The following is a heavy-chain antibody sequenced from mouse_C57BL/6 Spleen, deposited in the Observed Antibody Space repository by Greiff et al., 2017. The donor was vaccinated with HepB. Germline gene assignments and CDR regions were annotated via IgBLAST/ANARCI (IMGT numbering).Heavy chain of an antibody. CDR1: GYTFTSYW. J-gene: IGHJ1*03. CDR2: IYPGSGST. Sequence: VQLQQPGAELVKPGASVKLSCKASGYTFTSYWMQWVKQRPGQGLEWIGDIYPGSGSTNYNEKFKSKATLTVDTSSSTAYMQLSSLTSEDSAVYYCASGHYYGSSYRYFDVWGTGTTVTVSS. CDR3: ASGHYYGSSYRYFDV. V-gene: IGHV1-55*01. D-gene: IGHD1-1*01.